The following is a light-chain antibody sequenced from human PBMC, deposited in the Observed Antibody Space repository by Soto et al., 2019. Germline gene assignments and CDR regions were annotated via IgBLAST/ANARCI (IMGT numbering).Light chain of an antibody. CDR2: VGTGGIVG. V-gene: IGLV9-49*01. Sequence: QLVQTQPPSASASLGASVTLICILSSGYSNYKVDWFQQRPGKGPRFVMRVGTGGIVGSKGDGIPDRFSVLGSGLNRYLTIKNIQEEDESDYHCGADHGSGSNFVLFGGGTQLTVL. J-gene: IGLJ2*01. CDR1: SGYSNYK. CDR3: GADHGSGSNFVL.